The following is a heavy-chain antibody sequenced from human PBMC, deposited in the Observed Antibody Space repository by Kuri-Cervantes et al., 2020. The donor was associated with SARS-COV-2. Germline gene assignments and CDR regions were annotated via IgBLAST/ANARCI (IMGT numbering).Heavy chain of an antibody. V-gene: IGHV5-51*01. Sequence: KVSCKGSGYSFTSYWIGWVRQMPGKGLEWMGIIYPGDSDTRYSPSFQGQVTISADKSISTAYLQWSSLKASDTAMYYCARHRTVNSSSWWFYPWGQGTLVTVSS. CDR3: ARHRTVNSSSWWFYP. D-gene: IGHD6-6*01. CDR2: IYPGDSDT. CDR1: GYSFTSYW. J-gene: IGHJ5*02.